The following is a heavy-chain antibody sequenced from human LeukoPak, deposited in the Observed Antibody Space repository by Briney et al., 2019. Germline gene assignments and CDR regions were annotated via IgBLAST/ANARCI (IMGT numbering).Heavy chain of an antibody. Sequence: PGGSLRLSCAASGFTFNNYAMTWVRQAPGKGLEWVSAVRGRGDSTYYADSVKGRFTISRDNSSHATYLQMNSLRPDAAAVYHSAKAPPAATNYSYGMDVWGQGTTVTVSS. J-gene: IGHJ6*02. V-gene: IGHV3-23*01. D-gene: IGHD2-15*01. CDR3: AKAPPAATNYSYGMDV. CDR2: VRGRGDST. CDR1: GFTFNNYA.